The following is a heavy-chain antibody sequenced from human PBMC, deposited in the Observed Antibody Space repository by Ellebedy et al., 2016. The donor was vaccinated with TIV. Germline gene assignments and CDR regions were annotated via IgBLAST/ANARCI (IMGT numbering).Heavy chain of an antibody. CDR2: IGGSASAM. J-gene: IGHJ3*02. CDR1: GFTFSIYS. V-gene: IGHV3-48*01. CDR3: AREIGNPRAFDI. D-gene: IGHD4-23*01. Sequence: GESLKISXEASGFTFSIYSMNWVRQAPGKGLEWVSYIGGSASAMFYADSVKGRFTISRDNAESSLYLLMNSLRAEDTAVYYCAREIGNPRAFDIWGQGTMVTVPS.